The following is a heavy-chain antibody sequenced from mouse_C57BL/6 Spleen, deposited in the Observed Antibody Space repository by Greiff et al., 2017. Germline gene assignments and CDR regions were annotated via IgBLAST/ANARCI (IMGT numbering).Heavy chain of an antibody. CDR1: GFTFSSYA. CDR3: AKDLIYDGFDY. V-gene: IGHV5-4*01. Sequence: EVKLMESGGGLVKPGGSLKLSCAASGFTFSSYAMSWVRQTPEKRLEWVATISDGGSYTYYPDNVKGRFTISRDNAKNNLYLQMSHLKSEDTAMYYCAKDLIYDGFDYWGQGTTLTVSS. D-gene: IGHD2-3*01. J-gene: IGHJ2*01. CDR2: ISDGGSYT.